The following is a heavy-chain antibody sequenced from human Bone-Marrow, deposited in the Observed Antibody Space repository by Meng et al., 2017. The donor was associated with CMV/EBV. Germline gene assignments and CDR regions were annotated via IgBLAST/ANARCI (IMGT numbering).Heavy chain of an antibody. V-gene: IGHV4-59*01. D-gene: IGHD3-22*01. CDR2: IYYSGST. CDR1: GGSISSYY. CDR3: ARVGRDYDSSGYLDYFDY. Sequence: GSLRLSCTVSGGSISSYYWSWIRHPPGKGLEWIGYIYYSGSTNYNPSLKSRVTISVDTSKNQFSLKLSSVTAADTAVYYCARVGRDYDSSGYLDYFDYWGQGTLVTVSS. J-gene: IGHJ4*02.